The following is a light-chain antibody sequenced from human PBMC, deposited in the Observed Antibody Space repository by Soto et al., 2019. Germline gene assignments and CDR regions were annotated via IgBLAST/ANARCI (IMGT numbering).Light chain of an antibody. CDR3: LQDINYPWT. CDR1: QSISSS. J-gene: IGKJ1*01. CDR2: GAS. Sequence: IQMTQSPSSLSASVRVRVTISCRASQSISSSLNWYQQKPGKAPKVLIYGASNLQSGVPPRFSGSGSGTDFTLAISSLQPEDSATYYCLQDINYPWTFGQGTKVDIK. V-gene: IGKV1-6*01.